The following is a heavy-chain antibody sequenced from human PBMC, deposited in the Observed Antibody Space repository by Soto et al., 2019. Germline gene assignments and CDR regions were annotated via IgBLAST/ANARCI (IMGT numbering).Heavy chain of an antibody. CDR3: ARYGHNMYYFDY. V-gene: IGHV3-48*03. CDR1: GFTFSSYE. CDR2: ISSSGSTI. Sequence: GGSLRLSCAASGFTFSSYEMNWVRQAPWKGLEWVSYISSSGSTIYYADSVKGRFTISRDNAKNSLYLQMNSLRAEDTAVYYCARYGHNMYYFDYWGQGTLVTVSS. J-gene: IGHJ4*02. D-gene: IGHD1-1*01.